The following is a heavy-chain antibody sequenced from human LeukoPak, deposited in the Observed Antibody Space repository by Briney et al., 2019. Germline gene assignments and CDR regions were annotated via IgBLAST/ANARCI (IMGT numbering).Heavy chain of an antibody. CDR1: GFTFSSYA. CDR2: ISGSGGST. J-gene: IGHJ4*02. D-gene: IGHD2-2*01. V-gene: IGHV3-23*01. CDR3: AKLDRDCSSTSCYRRSYFDH. Sequence: GGSLRLSCAASGFTFSSYAMSWVRQAPGKGLEWVSAISGSGGSTYYADSVKGRFTISRDNSKNTLYLQMNSLRAEDTAVYYCAKLDRDCSSTSCYRRSYFDHWGQGTLVTVSS.